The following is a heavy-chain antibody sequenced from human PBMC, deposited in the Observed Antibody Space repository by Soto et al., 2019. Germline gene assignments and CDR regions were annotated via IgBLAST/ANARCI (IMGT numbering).Heavy chain of an antibody. V-gene: IGHV3-23*01. CDR1: GGTIINYP. D-gene: IGHD3-22*01. Sequence: GGSLRLSCAASGGTIINYPMSWVRQAPGKGLDWVSGISGSGDRTYYADSAKGRFTISKDISRNSLSLQLDSLGVENTAVYFCVKDDGGYPSTAPHWGQGTLVTVSS. CDR3: VKDDGGYPSTAPH. J-gene: IGHJ4*02. CDR2: ISGSGDRT.